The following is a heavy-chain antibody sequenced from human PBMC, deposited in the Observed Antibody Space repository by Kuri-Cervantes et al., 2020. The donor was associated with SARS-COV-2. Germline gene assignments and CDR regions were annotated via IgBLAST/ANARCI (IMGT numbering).Heavy chain of an antibody. Sequence: GGSLRLSCAASGFTFSSYAMSWVRQAPGKGLEWVSAISGSGGSTYYADSAKGRFTISRDNSKNTLYLQMNSLRAEDTAVYYCAKDPEGYYYDSSGYYHYYYYGMDVWGQGTTVTVSS. D-gene: IGHD3-22*01. CDR3: AKDPEGYYYDSSGYYHYYYYGMDV. CDR1: GFTFSSYA. CDR2: ISGSGGST. J-gene: IGHJ6*02. V-gene: IGHV3-23*01.